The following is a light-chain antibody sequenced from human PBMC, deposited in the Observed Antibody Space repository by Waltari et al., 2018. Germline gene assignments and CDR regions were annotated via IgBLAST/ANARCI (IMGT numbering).Light chain of an antibody. CDR1: SSDVGRYNY. J-gene: IGLJ2*01. CDR2: EVS. V-gene: IGLV2-14*01. Sequence: QSALTQPASVSGSPGQSITISCTGTSSDVGRYNYVSWYQHHPGKAPKLMIYEVSNRPSGVSSRFSGSKSGNTASLTISGLQAEDEADCYCTSYTNTSTLVFGGGTKLTVL. CDR3: TSYTNTSTLV.